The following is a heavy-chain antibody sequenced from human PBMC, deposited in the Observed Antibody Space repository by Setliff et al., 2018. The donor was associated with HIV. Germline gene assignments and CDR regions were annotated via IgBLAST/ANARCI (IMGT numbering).Heavy chain of an antibody. CDR1: GGTSSTHA. Sequence: SVKVSCKASGGTSSTHAMNWVRQAPGQGLEWMGQIISILEITDYAQKLQGRLTITADEPTNTIYMELSGLRSEDTAVYYCAGPRGDEAFDIWGQGTMVTVSS. J-gene: IGHJ3*02. CDR2: IISILEIT. V-gene: IGHV1-69*10. D-gene: IGHD3-10*01. CDR3: AGPRGDEAFDI.